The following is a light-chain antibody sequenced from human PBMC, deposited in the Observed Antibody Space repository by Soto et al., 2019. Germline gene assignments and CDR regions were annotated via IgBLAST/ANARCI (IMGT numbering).Light chain of an antibody. J-gene: IGLJ1*01. CDR1: SSDVGSYNF. CDR3: SSYAGNYVYV. V-gene: IGLV2-11*01. Sequence: QSALTQPASVSASPGQSITISCTGTSSDVGSYNFVSWYQQYPGKAPKVMIYDVSARPSGVPDRFSASKSDNTASLTISGLQAEDEADYYCSSYAGNYVYVFGSGTKLTVL. CDR2: DVS.